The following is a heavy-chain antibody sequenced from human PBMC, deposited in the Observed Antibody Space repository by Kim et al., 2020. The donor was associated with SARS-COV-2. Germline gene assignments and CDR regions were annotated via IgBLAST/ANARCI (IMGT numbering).Heavy chain of an antibody. D-gene: IGHD5-18*01. CDR1: GGSVSSGSYY. CDR3: ARFWNSYGGSPFDY. CDR2: IYYSGST. V-gene: IGHV4-61*01. Sequence: SETLSLTCTVSGGSVSSGSYYWSWIRQPPGKGLEWIGYIYYSGSTNYNPSLKSRVTISVDTSKNQFSLKLSSVTAADTAVYYCARFWNSYGGSPFDYWGQGTLVTVSS. J-gene: IGHJ4*02.